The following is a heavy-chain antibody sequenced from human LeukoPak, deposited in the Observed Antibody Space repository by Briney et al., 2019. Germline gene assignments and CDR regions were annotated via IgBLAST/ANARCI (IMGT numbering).Heavy chain of an antibody. J-gene: IGHJ4*02. V-gene: IGHV1-18*01. D-gene: IGHD1-26*01. Sequence: EASVKVSCKASGGTFSSYAISWVRQAPGQGLEWMGWISVNSGKANYAQKLQGRVTMSTDTSTSTAYMELKSLRSDDTAVYYCARDSARPVGATGPAFDYWGQGTLVTVSS. CDR3: ARDSARPVGATGPAFDY. CDR2: ISVNSGKA. CDR1: GGTFSSYA.